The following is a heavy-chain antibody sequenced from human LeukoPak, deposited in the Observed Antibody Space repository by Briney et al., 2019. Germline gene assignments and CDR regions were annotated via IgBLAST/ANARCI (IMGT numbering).Heavy chain of an antibody. V-gene: IGHV3-48*03. CDR3: AELGITMIGGV. Sequence: PGGSLRLSCAASGFAFSSYEMNWVRQAPGKGLEWVSYISSSGSTIYCADSVKGRFTISRDNAENSLYLQMNSLRAEDTAVYYCAELGITMIGGVWGKGTTVTISS. D-gene: IGHD3-10*02. CDR1: GFAFSSYE. CDR2: ISSSGSTI. J-gene: IGHJ6*04.